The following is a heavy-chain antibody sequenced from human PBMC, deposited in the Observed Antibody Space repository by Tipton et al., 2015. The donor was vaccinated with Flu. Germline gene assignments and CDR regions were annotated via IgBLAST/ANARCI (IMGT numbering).Heavy chain of an antibody. Sequence: QLVQSGAEVKKPGASVKVSCKASGYTFTSYGISWVRQAPGQGLEWMGWISAYNGNTNYAQKLQGRVTMTTDTSTSTAYMELRSLRSDDTAVYYCARVLGTGPTITIFGGTLPGTYYYYMDVWGKGTTVTVSS. CDR1: GYTFTSYG. D-gene: IGHD3-3*01. V-gene: IGHV1-18*04. CDR2: ISAYNGNT. J-gene: IGHJ6*03. CDR3: ARVLGTGPTITIFGGTLPGTYYYYMDV.